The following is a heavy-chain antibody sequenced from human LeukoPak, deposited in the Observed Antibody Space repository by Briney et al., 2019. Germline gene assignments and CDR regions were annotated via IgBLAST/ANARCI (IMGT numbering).Heavy chain of an antibody. Sequence: PSETLSLTCAVYGGSFSRYYWSWIRQSPGKGLEWIAEIDHRGDTNCNPSVKSRVTISVDTSKNQFSLKVTSLTAADTAVYYCARGPTISETGYFDYWGQGTPVTVSS. CDR2: IDHRGDT. CDR3: ARGPTISETGYFDY. CDR1: GGSFSRYY. D-gene: IGHD1-1*01. V-gene: IGHV4-34*01. J-gene: IGHJ4*03.